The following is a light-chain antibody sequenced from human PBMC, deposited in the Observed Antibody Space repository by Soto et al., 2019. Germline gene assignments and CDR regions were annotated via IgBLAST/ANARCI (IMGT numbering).Light chain of an antibody. CDR3: QQYYNTPYP. CDR2: DTS. J-gene: IGKJ2*01. Sequence: EILLTQSPATLSLSPGERATLSCGASQSVGSSYLAWYQQKPGLAPRLLIYDTSNRATGIADRFSGSGSGTDFTLIISRLEPEDFAVYYCQQYYNTPYPFGLGTKLEMK. CDR1: QSVGSSY. V-gene: IGKV3D-20*01.